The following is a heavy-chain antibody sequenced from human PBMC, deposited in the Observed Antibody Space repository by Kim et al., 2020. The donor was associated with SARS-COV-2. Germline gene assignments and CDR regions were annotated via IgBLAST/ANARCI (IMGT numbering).Heavy chain of an antibody. CDR2: ISHSGRT. V-gene: IGHV4-34*01. CDR3: ARHGGGGYYFDY. CDR1: GGSFRGYY. J-gene: IGHJ4*02. D-gene: IGHD2-15*01. Sequence: SETLSLTCAVYGGSFRGYYWSWIRQPPGKGLEWIGEISHSGRTNYNPSLKSRVTISVDTSKNQFSLKLSSVTAADTAAYYCARHGGGGYYFDYWGQGTLV.